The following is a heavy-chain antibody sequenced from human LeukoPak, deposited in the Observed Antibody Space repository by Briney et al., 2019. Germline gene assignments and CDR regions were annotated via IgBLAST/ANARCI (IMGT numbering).Heavy chain of an antibody. V-gene: IGHV3-23*01. Sequence: PGGSLRLSCAASGFTFSDFWMHWVRQAPGKGREWVSLISGSGGSTYYADSVKGRFTISRDNSKNTLFLQMNSLRAEDTAVYYCAKPPYYGDYAAYYFDYWGQGTLVTVSS. CDR3: AKPPYYGDYAAYYFDY. J-gene: IGHJ4*02. CDR1: GFTFSDFW. CDR2: ISGSGGST. D-gene: IGHD4-17*01.